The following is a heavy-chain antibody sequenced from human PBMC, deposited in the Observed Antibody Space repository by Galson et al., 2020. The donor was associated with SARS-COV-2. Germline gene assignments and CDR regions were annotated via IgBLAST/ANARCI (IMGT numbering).Heavy chain of an antibody. D-gene: IGHD6-19*01. Sequence: SQTLSLTCTVPGGSISSSSYYWGWVRHPPGKGLEWNGSIYYSGSPSYNPSLKSRVTIPVYTSKNQFSLKLSSVTAADTAVYYCARRIAVAGTSGFDAFDIWGQGTMVTVSS. CDR3: ARRIAVAGTSGFDAFDI. J-gene: IGHJ3*02. CDR2: IYYSGSP. CDR1: GGSISSSSYY. V-gene: IGHV4-39*07.